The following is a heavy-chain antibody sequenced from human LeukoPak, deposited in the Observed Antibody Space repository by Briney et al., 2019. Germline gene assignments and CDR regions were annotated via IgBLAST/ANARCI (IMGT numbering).Heavy chain of an antibody. CDR1: GYPFNNYD. V-gene: IGHV1-8*01. CDR3: AKDSLGVGIPTVIGIFDY. J-gene: IGHJ4*02. CDR2: MNPHSGKT. D-gene: IGHD2-2*02. Sequence: ASVKVSCKASGYPFNNYDINWVRQATGQGLEWMGWMNPHSGKTGYAQNFQGRVTMTRDTSISTAYMELSSLRSEDTAVYYCAKDSLGVGIPTVIGIFDYWGQGTLVTVSS.